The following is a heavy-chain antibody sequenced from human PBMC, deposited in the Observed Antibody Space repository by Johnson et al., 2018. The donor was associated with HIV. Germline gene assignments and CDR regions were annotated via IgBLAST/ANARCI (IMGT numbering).Heavy chain of an antibody. Sequence: VQLVESGGGLVQPGGSLRLSCAASGFTFNTYWMSWVRQAPGKGLEWVANIKLDGSEKYFVDSVKGRFTISRDNAKNSLYLQINSLRAEDTAVYYCARDYETIWGQGTMVTVSS. D-gene: IGHD3-16*01. V-gene: IGHV3-7*01. CDR1: GFTFNTYW. CDR2: IKLDGSEK. CDR3: ARDYETI. J-gene: IGHJ3*02.